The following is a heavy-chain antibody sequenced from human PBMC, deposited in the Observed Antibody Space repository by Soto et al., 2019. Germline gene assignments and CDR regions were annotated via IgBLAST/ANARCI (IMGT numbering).Heavy chain of an antibody. Sequence: WASVKVSCKASGGTFSSYAISWVRQAPGQGLEWMGGIIPIFGTANYAQKFQGRVTITADESTSTAYMELSSLRSEGTAVYYCARVRYYYDSSGYYFPWYFDYWGQGTLVTVSS. CDR2: IIPIFGTA. CDR3: ARVRYYYDSSGYYFPWYFDY. V-gene: IGHV1-69*13. CDR1: GGTFSSYA. J-gene: IGHJ4*02. D-gene: IGHD3-22*01.